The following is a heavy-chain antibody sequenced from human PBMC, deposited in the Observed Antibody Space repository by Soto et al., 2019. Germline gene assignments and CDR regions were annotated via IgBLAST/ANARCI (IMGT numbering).Heavy chain of an antibody. CDR3: AREKWLVRRNDPSDI. Sequence: QVQLVQSGAEVKKPGASVKVSCKASGYTFINYYMHWVRQAPGQGLEWMGIINPNGGSTTYAQKVQGRVTLTRHTSTNTVNMALSSLRSEDTAVYYCAREKWLVRRNDPSDIWGQGTMVTVSS. V-gene: IGHV1-46*01. J-gene: IGHJ3*02. D-gene: IGHD6-19*01. CDR1: GYTFINYY. CDR2: INPNGGST.